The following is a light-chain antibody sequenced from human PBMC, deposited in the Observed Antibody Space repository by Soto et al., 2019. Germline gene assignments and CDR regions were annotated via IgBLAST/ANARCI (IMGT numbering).Light chain of an antibody. V-gene: IGKV1-5*03. J-gene: IGKJ2*01. CDR3: QQYISFPHT. CDR2: KAS. CDR1: QNIISW. Sequence: DIPMTQSPSTLSASVGDRVTITCRASQNIISWLAWYQQKPGKAPKLLTYKASSLESGVPSRFSGSGSGTEFTLTINRLQPDDFATYYCQQYISFPHTFGQGTKLEIK.